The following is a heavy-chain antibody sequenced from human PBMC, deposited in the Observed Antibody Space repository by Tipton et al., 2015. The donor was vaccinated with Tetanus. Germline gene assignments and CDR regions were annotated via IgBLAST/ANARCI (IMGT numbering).Heavy chain of an antibody. J-gene: IGHJ6*02. CDR3: ARDRGVRGGYYYYHGMDV. CDR2: VSDSGST. CDR1: GGSMNSYY. D-gene: IGHD3-10*01. V-gene: IGHV4-59*12. Sequence: GLVKPSETLSLICTVSGGSMNSYYWSWIRQPPGKGLEWIGYVSDSGSTYYNPSLKSRVTISVDTSQKQISLKVNSVTAADTAVYYCARDRGVRGGYYYYHGMDVWGQGTTVPVSS.